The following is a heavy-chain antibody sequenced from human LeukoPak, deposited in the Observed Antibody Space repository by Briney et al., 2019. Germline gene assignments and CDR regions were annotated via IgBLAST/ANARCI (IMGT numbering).Heavy chain of an antibody. V-gene: IGHV3-23*01. Sequence: QSGGSLRLSCAVSGYTYSSYSVSWVRQAPGKGLEWVSGTSDRGDYTYYADSVKGRFPISRDPSKNTLYVQMNSLRAEDTALYFCAKKAQYDGHYPLDYWGQGTLVTVSA. CDR2: TSDRGDYT. J-gene: IGHJ4*02. CDR3: AKKAQYDGHYPLDY. D-gene: IGHD4/OR15-4a*01. CDR1: GYTYSSYS.